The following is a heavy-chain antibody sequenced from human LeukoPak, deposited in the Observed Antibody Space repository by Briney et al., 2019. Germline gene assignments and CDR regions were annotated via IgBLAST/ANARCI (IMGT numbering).Heavy chain of an antibody. V-gene: IGHV1-69*13. Sequence: SVKVSCKASGGTFNNYAISWVRQAPGQGLEWMGGIIPIFGTANYARKFQGRVTITADESTSTAYMELSSLRSEDTAVYYCARNSDFWSGYYSAWGQGTLVTVSS. D-gene: IGHD3-3*01. CDR3: ARNSDFWSGYYSA. CDR1: GGTFNNYA. J-gene: IGHJ5*02. CDR2: IIPIFGTA.